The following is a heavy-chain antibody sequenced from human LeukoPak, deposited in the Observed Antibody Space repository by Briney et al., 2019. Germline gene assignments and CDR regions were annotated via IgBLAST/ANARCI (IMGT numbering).Heavy chain of an antibody. CDR2: IYHSGST. CDR3: ARDRSDSSGYYFDY. V-gene: IGHV4-4*02. CDR1: GGSISSSNW. Sequence: SETLSLTCAVSGGSISSSNWWSWVRQPPGRGGGGLGEIYHSGSTNYNPSLKSRVTISVDKSKNQFSLKLSSVTAADTAVYYCARDRSDSSGYYFDYWGQGTLVTVSS. J-gene: IGHJ4*02. D-gene: IGHD3-22*01.